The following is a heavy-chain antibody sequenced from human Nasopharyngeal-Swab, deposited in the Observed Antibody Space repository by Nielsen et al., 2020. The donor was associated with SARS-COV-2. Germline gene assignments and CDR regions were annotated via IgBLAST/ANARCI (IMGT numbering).Heavy chain of an antibody. V-gene: IGHV4-38-2*02. CDR3: ARVGARDYVWGSYRPNPGGY. Sequence: SETLSLTCTVSGYSISSGYSWGWIRQPPGKGLEWIGRIYHSGSTYYNPSLKSRVTISVDTSKNQFSLKLSSVTAADTAVYYCARVGARDYVWGSYRPNPGGYWGQGTLVTVSS. CDR1: GYSISSGYS. D-gene: IGHD3-16*02. CDR2: IYHSGST. J-gene: IGHJ4*02.